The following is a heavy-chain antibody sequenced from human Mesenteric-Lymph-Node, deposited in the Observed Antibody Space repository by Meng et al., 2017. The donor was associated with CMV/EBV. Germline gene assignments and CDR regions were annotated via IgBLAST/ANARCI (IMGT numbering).Heavy chain of an antibody. J-gene: IGHJ4*02. Sequence: VSGGSLNSGNFYWSWIRQHPEKGLEWIGNIYFSGKTSYNSSLKSRLAISLDTSGSQFSLKLSSVSAADTAVYYCATYSSYDAAFDFWGQGILVTVSS. D-gene: IGHD4-11*01. CDR3: ATYSSYDAAFDF. CDR2: IYFSGKT. CDR1: GGSLNSGNFY. V-gene: IGHV4-31*02.